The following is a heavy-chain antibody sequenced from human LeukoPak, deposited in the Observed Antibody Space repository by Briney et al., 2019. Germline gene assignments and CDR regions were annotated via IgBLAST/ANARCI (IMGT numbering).Heavy chain of an antibody. D-gene: IGHD2-2*01. CDR1: GFTFSSYW. CDR2: IKQDGREK. V-gene: IGHV3-7*03. CDR3: ARVRGGYCSSTSCSLGFGAFGI. J-gene: IGHJ3*02. Sequence: GGSLRLSCAASGFTFSSYWMTWVRQTPGKGLEWVANIKQDGREKDYVDSVKGRFTISRDNAKNSLYLQMNSLRAEDTAVYYCARVRGGYCSSTSCSLGFGAFGIWGQGTMVTVSS.